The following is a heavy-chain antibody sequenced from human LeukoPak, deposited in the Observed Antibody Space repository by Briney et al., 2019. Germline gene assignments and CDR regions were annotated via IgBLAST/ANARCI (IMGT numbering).Heavy chain of an antibody. CDR1: GSTFTSYA. CDR2: INMYNGNT. D-gene: IGHD3-16*02. CDR3: ARVVGNYVWGSYRPEGCFDS. V-gene: IGHV1-18*01. Sequence: GASVKVSCKASGSTFTSYAISWVRQAPGQGPEWMGWINMYNGNTNYAQKLQGRVTMTTYTSTSTAYMELRSLRSDDTAVYYCARVVGNYVWGSYRPEGCFDSWGQGTLVTVSS. J-gene: IGHJ4*02.